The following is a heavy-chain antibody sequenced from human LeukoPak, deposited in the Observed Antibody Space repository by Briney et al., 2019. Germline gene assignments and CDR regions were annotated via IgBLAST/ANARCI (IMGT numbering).Heavy chain of an antibody. D-gene: IGHD1-20*01. CDR1: GGSISYYY. V-gene: IGHV4-59*01. Sequence: ETLSLTCTVSGGSISYYYWTCIRQPPGRGLEWLGYIYYTGNTNYNPSLKSRVTISVDTSKNQFSLQLSSLTAADTAVYYCARGANLITGSPTHLDYWGQGTLVTVSS. CDR2: IYYTGNT. CDR3: ARGANLITGSPTHLDY. J-gene: IGHJ4*02.